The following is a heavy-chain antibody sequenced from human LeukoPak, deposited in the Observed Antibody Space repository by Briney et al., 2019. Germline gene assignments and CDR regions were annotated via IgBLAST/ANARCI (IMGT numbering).Heavy chain of an antibody. CDR3: AREGGSYFTPDY. Sequence: SETLSLTCTVSGYSISSGYYWGWIRQPPGKGLEWIGSIYHSGSTYYNPSLKSRVTISVDTSKNQFSLKLSSVTAADTAVYYCAREGGSYFTPDYWGQGTLVTVSS. V-gene: IGHV4-38-2*02. J-gene: IGHJ4*02. D-gene: IGHD1-26*01. CDR2: IYHSGST. CDR1: GYSISSGYY.